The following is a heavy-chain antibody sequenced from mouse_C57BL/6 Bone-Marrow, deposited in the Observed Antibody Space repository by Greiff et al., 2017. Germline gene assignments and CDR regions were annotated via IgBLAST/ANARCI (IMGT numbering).Heavy chain of an antibody. CDR3: ARWLLYAFDY. D-gene: IGHD2-12*01. CDR2: ISSGGSYT. CDR1: GFTFSSYG. J-gene: IGHJ2*01. Sequence: EVQLVESGGDLVKPGGSLKLSCAASGFTFSSYGMSWVRQTPDKRLEWVATISSGGSYTYYPDSVKGRFTISRDNAKNTLYLQMSSLKSEDTAMYYCARWLLYAFDYWGQGTTLTVSS. V-gene: IGHV5-6*01.